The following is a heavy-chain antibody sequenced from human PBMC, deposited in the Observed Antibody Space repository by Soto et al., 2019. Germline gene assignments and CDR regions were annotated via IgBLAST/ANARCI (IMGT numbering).Heavy chain of an antibody. CDR1: GLTFSNYW. J-gene: IGHJ4*02. D-gene: IGHD6-25*01. CDR3: GRGGRIVAAASVD. Sequence: EVQLVESGGGLVQPGGSLRLSCAVSGLTFSNYWMNWVRQAPGKGLVWVSRINSDGSSTDYADSVKGRFTISRDNAGNTLDLEMHSLRAEDTALYYCGRGGRIVAAASVDWGQGTLVTVSS. V-gene: IGHV3-74*01. CDR2: INSDGSST.